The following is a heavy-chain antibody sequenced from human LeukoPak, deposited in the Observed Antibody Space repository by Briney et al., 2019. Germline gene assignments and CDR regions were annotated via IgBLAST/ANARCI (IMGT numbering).Heavy chain of an antibody. CDR2: FTGSAGST. V-gene: IGHV3-23*01. D-gene: IGHD4-23*01. CDR1: GFTFSSYG. CDR3: ASCGNSIAFDI. Sequence: GGSLRLSCAASGFTFSSYGMSWVRQAPGKGLEWVSGFTGSAGSTEYADSVKGRFTISRDNSKNTLYLEMNSLRAEDTAVYYCASCGNSIAFDIWGQGTMVTVSS. J-gene: IGHJ3*02.